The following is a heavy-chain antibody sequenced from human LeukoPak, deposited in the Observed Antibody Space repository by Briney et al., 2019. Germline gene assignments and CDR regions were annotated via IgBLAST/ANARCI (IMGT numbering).Heavy chain of an antibody. CDR2: ISSSSSTI. CDR3: AKWGIVVVPAAKEAYFDY. Sequence: GGSLRLSCAASGFTFSSYSMNWVRQAPGKGLEWVSYISSSSSTIYYADSVKGRFTISRDNSKNTLYLQMNSLRAEDTAVYYCAKWGIVVVPAAKEAYFDYWGQGTLVTVSS. CDR1: GFTFSSYS. D-gene: IGHD2-2*01. J-gene: IGHJ4*02. V-gene: IGHV3-48*01.